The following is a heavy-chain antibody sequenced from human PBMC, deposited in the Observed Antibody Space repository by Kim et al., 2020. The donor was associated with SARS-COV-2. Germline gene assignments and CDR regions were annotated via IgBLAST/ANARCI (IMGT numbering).Heavy chain of an antibody. V-gene: IGHV3-21*01. D-gene: IGHD3-3*01. CDR2: ISSSSSYI. CDR1: GFTFSSYS. Sequence: LSLTCAASGFTFSSYSMNWVRQAPGKGLEWVSSISSSSSYIYYADSVKGRFTISRDNAKNSLYLQMNSLRAEDTAVYYCASQSELRFLEWPGKYNWF. CDR3: ASQSELRFLEWPGKYNWF. J-gene: IGHJ5*01.